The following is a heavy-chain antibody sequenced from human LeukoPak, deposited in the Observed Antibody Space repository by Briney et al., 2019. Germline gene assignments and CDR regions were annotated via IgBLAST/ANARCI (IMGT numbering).Heavy chain of an antibody. V-gene: IGHV3-48*03. Sequence: PGGSLRLSCAASGFTFSGYEMNWVRQAPGKRLEWVSYISSSAGSIYLADSVKDRFSVSRDNAKNSLYLQMTSPRAEDTGIYYCARVLLSGYDRPIDFWGQGTLVTVSS. J-gene: IGHJ4*02. CDR3: ARVLLSGYDRPIDF. CDR1: GFTFSGYE. D-gene: IGHD5-12*01. CDR2: ISSSAGSI.